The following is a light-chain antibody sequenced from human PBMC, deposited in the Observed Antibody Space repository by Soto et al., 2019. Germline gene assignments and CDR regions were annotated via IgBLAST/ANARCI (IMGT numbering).Light chain of an antibody. J-gene: IGKJ4*01. CDR3: QQRSNWPLT. CDR1: QSVSSN. V-gene: IGKV3-15*01. Sequence: ETVMTQSPATLSVSPGERATLSCRASQSVSSNLAWYQQKPGQAPRLLIYDASTRATGIPARFSGSGSGTEFTLTISSLEPEDFAVYYCQQRSNWPLTFGGGTKVDIK. CDR2: DAS.